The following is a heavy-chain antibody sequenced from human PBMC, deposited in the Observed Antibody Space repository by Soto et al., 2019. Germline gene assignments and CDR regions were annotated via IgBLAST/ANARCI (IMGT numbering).Heavy chain of an antibody. CDR1: GGSFSGYY. J-gene: IGHJ4*02. D-gene: IGHD2-15*01. CDR3: ARVYCSGGSCYSHFDY. CDR2: INHSGST. V-gene: IGHV4-34*01. Sequence: SETLSLTCAVYGGSFSGYYWSWIRQPPGKGLEWIGEINHSGSTNYNPSLKSRVTISVDTSKNQFSLKLSSVTAADTAVYYCARVYCSGGSCYSHFDYWGQG.